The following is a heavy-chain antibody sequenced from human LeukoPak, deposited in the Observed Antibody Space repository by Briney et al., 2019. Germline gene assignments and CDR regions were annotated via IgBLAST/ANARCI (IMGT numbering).Heavy chain of an antibody. CDR3: ASQYFLILSLYYFDY. V-gene: IGHV4-38-2*02. D-gene: IGHD3-10*02. CDR2: MFHGGGT. J-gene: IGHJ4*02. CDR1: GYSINSGYY. Sequence: SETLSLTCTVSGYSINSGYYWGWIRQPPGKGLEWIGNMFHGGGTYYNPSLKSRVTISVDTSKNQFSLKLSSVTAADTAVYYCASQYFLILSLYYFDYWGQGTLVTVSS.